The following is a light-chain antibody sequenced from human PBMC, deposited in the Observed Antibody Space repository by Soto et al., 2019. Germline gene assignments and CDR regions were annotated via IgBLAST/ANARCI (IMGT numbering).Light chain of an antibody. Sequence: DIQMTQSPSSLSASVGDRVTITCQARQDISNSLNWYQQKPGKAPKLLIYDASNLETGVPSRFSGSGSGTDFTFTISSLQPEDIAAYYCQQYDNLPYTFGQGTKLEIK. J-gene: IGKJ2*01. CDR1: QDISNS. CDR3: QQYDNLPYT. CDR2: DAS. V-gene: IGKV1-33*01.